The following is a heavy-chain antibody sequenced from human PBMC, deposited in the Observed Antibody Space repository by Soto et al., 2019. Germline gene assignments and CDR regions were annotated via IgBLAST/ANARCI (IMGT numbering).Heavy chain of an antibody. J-gene: IGHJ6*03. Sequence: QVQLQESGPGLVKPSETLSLTCTVSGGSISSYYWSWIRQPPGKGLEWIGYIYYSGSTNYNPSLKSRVTISVDTSKDQFSLKLSSVTAADTAVYYCARGIGSGDYYYYYMDVWGKGTTVTVSS. CDR1: GGSISSYY. V-gene: IGHV4-59*01. D-gene: IGHD2-15*01. CDR3: ARGIGSGDYYYYYMDV. CDR2: IYYSGST.